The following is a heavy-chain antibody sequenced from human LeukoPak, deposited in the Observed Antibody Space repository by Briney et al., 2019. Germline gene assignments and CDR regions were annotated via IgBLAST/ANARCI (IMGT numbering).Heavy chain of an antibody. J-gene: IGHJ4*02. D-gene: IGHD3-22*01. Sequence: GGSLTLSFPASGFTFSSYAMNWVSQAPGKGLEWISTITASGIPTYYADFMKGRFTISRDNSKNTLYLQMNSLRAEDTAVYYCAKAPYDTRGLSSPNYFDYWGQGTLVPVSS. CDR2: ITASGIPT. V-gene: IGHV3-23*01. CDR1: GFTFSSYA. CDR3: AKAPYDTRGLSSPNYFDY.